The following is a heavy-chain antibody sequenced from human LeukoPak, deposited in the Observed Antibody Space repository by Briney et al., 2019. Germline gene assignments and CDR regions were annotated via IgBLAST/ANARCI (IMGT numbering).Heavy chain of an antibody. V-gene: IGHV3-21*01. CDR2: ISSSSSYI. Sequence: GGSLRLSCAASGFTFSSYSMNWVRQAPGKGLEWVSSISSSSSYIYYADSVKGRFTISRDNAKNSLYLQMNSLRAEDTAVYYCARAVIAVAGTRSRHLDYWGQGTLVTVSS. CDR1: GFTFSSYS. J-gene: IGHJ4*02. CDR3: ARAVIAVAGTRSRHLDY. D-gene: IGHD6-19*01.